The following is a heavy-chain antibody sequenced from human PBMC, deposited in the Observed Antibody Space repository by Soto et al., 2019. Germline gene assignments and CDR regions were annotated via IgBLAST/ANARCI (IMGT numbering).Heavy chain of an antibody. CDR1: EFTFSNYA. Sequence: GGSLRLSCAASEFTFSNYAMSWVRQAPGKGLEWVSSISDNGGTTYYADSVKGRFTISRDNSKNTLYLQMNSLRAEDTAVYYCTKYPPRPIGYSQYWGQGIPVTVSS. CDR2: ISDNGGTT. D-gene: IGHD1-1*01. J-gene: IGHJ4*02. V-gene: IGHV3-23*01. CDR3: TKYPPRPIGYSQY.